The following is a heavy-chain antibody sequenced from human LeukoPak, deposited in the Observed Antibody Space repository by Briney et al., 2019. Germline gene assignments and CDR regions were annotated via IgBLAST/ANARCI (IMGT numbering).Heavy chain of an antibody. CDR3: ARDPLIAATGPYFDY. J-gene: IGHJ4*02. V-gene: IGHV3-30*04. Sequence: GGSLRLSCAASGFTFSSYPMHWVRQAPGKGLEWVAFISYDGGNTYYADSVKGRFTISKDSSKNALYLQMNSLRPEDTAVYYCARDPLIAATGPYFDYWGQGTLVTVSS. D-gene: IGHD6-13*01. CDR2: ISYDGGNT. CDR1: GFTFSSYP.